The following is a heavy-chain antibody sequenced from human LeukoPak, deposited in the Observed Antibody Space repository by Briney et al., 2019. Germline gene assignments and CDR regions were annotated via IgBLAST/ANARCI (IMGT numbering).Heavy chain of an antibody. CDR3: AKDVLPGIAAAGSPDY. Sequence: GGSLRLSCAASGFTFSSYAMSWVRQAPGKGLEWVSAISGSGGSTYYADSVKGRFTISRDNSKNTLYLQMNSLRAEDTAVYYCAKDVLPGIAAAGSPDYWGQGTLVTVSS. J-gene: IGHJ4*02. V-gene: IGHV3-23*01. CDR2: ISGSGGST. D-gene: IGHD6-13*01. CDR1: GFTFSSYA.